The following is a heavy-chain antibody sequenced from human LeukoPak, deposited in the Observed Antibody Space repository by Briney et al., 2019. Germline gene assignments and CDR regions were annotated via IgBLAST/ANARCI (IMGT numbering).Heavy chain of an antibody. V-gene: IGHV4-4*07. Sequence: PSETLSLTCAVYGGSFSGYYWSWIRQPAGKGLEWIGRIYTSGSTNYNPSLKSRVTMSVDTSKNQFSLKLSSVTAADTAVYYCARDLRGIAVADDAFDIWGQGTMVTVSS. D-gene: IGHD6-19*01. J-gene: IGHJ3*02. CDR2: IYTSGST. CDR1: GGSFSGYY. CDR3: ARDLRGIAVADDAFDI.